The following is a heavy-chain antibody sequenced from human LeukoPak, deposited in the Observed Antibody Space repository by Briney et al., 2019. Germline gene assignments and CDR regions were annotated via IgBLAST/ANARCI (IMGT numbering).Heavy chain of an antibody. CDR2: ISGSGGST. D-gene: IGHD6-13*01. Sequence: QTGGSLRLSCAASGFTFSNFTMSWVRQAPGKGLEWVSAISGSGGSTYHADSVKGRFTISRDNSNNTLYLQMSSLRAGDTAVYYCARHTGSTWSTGYWGQGTLVTVSS. CDR3: ARHTGSTWSTGY. CDR1: GFTFSNFT. J-gene: IGHJ4*02. V-gene: IGHV3-23*01.